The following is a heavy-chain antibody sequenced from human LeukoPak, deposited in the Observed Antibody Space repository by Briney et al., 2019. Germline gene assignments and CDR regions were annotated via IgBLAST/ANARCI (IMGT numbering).Heavy chain of an antibody. Sequence: ASVNVSCKASGFSFTSNYMHWVRQATGQGLERMGIINPSGGSTSYAQRFQGRVTITRDTSTSTVYMELSSLRSEDTAVYYCARAPITTDGYNSALDYWGQGTLVTVSS. V-gene: IGHV1-46*01. J-gene: IGHJ4*02. D-gene: IGHD5-24*01. CDR3: ARAPITTDGYNSALDY. CDR1: GFSFTSNY. CDR2: INPSGGST.